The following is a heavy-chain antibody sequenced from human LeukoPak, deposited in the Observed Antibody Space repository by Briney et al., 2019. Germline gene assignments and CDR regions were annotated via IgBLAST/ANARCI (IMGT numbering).Heavy chain of an antibody. CDR1: GSTFSGYP. Sequence: GGSLRLSCAASGSTFSGYPTHWVRQIPGKGLEWVAVISHDGSDKHYADPVKGRFTISRDNSKNTLYLQMNSLRAEDTAVYYCARNERYFDYWGQGTLVTVSS. CDR3: ARNERYFDY. CDR2: ISHDGSDK. J-gene: IGHJ4*02. V-gene: IGHV3-30-3*01. D-gene: IGHD1-1*01.